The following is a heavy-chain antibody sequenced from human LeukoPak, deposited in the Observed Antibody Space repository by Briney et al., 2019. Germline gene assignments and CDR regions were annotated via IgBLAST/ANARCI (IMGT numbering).Heavy chain of an antibody. CDR2: IYYSGST. V-gene: IGHV4-39*01. Sequence: PSETLSLTCTVSGGSISSSSYYWGWIRQPPGKGLEWIGSIYYSGSTYYNPSLKSRVTISVDTSKNQFSLKLSSVTAADTAVYYCASPNDYGDYWYAFDIWGQGTMVTVSS. J-gene: IGHJ3*02. CDR1: GGSISSSSYY. CDR3: ASPNDYGDYWYAFDI. D-gene: IGHD4-17*01.